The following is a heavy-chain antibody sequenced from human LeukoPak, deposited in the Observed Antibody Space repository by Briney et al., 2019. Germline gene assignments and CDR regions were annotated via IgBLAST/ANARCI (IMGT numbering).Heavy chain of an antibody. CDR3: ARDSSGWFDY. D-gene: IGHD6-19*01. Sequence: GGSLRLSCAASGFTFSSYSMNWVRQAPGKRLEWVSSISSSSSYIYYADSVKGRFTISRHNAKNSLYLQMNSLRAEDTAVYYCARDSSGWFDYWGQGTLVTVSS. CDR2: ISSSSSYI. CDR1: GFTFSSYS. J-gene: IGHJ4*02. V-gene: IGHV3-21*01.